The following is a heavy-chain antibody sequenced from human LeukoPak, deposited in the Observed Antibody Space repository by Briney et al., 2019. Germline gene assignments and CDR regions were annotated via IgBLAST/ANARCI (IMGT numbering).Heavy chain of an antibody. D-gene: IGHD3-3*01. CDR2: INSDGSST. J-gene: IGHJ6*03. CDR3: ARVGRVWSGYYPRYYYYYMDV. Sequence: PGGSLRLSCAASGFTFSSYWMHWVPQAPGKGLVWVSRINSDGSSTNNMDSVKGRFTISRDNAKNTLYLQMNSLRAEDTAVYYCARVGRVWSGYYPRYYYYYMDVWGKGTTVTVS. CDR1: GFTFSSYW. V-gene: IGHV3-74*01.